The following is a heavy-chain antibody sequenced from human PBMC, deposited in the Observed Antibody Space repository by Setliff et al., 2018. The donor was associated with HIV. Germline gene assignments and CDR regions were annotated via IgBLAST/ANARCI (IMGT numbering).Heavy chain of an antibody. J-gene: IGHJ6*03. CDR3: ARGGGGKSYYSYYYMDV. V-gene: IGHV1-8*01. CDR2: MNPKSGNT. D-gene: IGHD2-15*01. CDR1: GYNFTSHD. Sequence: ASVKVSCKASGYNFTSHDINWVRQAPGQGLEWMGWMNPKSGNTGYARKFQGRVTMTGNTSISTAYMELSSLRSEDTAVYYCARGGGGKSYYSYYYMDVWGKGTTVTVSS.